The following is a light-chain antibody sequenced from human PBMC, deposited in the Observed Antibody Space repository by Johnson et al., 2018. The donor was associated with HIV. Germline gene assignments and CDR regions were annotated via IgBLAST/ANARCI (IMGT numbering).Light chain of an antibody. Sequence: QSVLSQPPSVSAAPGQKVTISCSGSSSNIGNNYVSWYQQLPGTAPKLLIYENNKRPSGIPDRFSGSKSGTSATLGITGLQTGDEADYYCGTWDSSLSALYVVGTGPKVTVL. V-gene: IGLV1-51*02. CDR1: SSNIGNNY. J-gene: IGLJ1*01. CDR3: GTWDSSLSALYV. CDR2: ENN.